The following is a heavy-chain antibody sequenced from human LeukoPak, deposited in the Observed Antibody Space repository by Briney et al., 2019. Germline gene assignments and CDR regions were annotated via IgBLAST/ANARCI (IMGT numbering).Heavy chain of an antibody. D-gene: IGHD3-10*01. Sequence: GGSLRLSCAASGFTFNDYEMTWVRQAPGKGLEWISYISSSGSITSHADSVKGRFTISRDNAKNSLYLQMNSLRAEDTAVYYCARDPPSYYYGSCMDVWGKGTTVTVSS. V-gene: IGHV3-48*03. CDR2: ISSSGSIT. CDR1: GFTFNDYE. J-gene: IGHJ6*03. CDR3: ARDPPSYYYGSCMDV.